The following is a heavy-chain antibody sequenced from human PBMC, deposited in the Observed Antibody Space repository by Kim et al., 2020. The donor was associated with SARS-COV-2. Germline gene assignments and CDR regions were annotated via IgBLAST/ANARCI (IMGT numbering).Heavy chain of an antibody. Sequence: GTTEYAASVKGRFTISSDDSKSIAYLQMNSLKTEDTAVYYCTRDRGSTSNWGQGTLVTVSS. J-gene: IGHJ4*02. CDR3: TRDRGSTSN. V-gene: IGHV3-49*02. CDR2: GTT. D-gene: IGHD2-2*01.